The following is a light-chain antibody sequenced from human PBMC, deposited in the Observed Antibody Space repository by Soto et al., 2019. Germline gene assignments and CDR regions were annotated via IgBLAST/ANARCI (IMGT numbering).Light chain of an antibody. V-gene: IGKV1-5*01. J-gene: IGKJ4*01. CDR2: DAS. CDR1: QSISGW. CDR3: QQYDSFSLT. Sequence: DIQMTQSPSTLSASVGDRVTITCRASQSISGWLAWSQQKPGRAPKLRIYDASNLESGVPSRFSGSGSGTAFTLTISSLQPDDFATYYCQQYDSFSLTFGGGTTVEIK.